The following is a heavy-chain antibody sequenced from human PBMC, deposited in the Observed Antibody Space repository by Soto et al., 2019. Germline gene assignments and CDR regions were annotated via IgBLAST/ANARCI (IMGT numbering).Heavy chain of an antibody. Sequence: GGSLRLSCAATGFTFDDYTMHWVRQTPGKGLEWVSLISWDGDSAYYADSVRGRFTISRDNSKNSLFLQMNNVRAEDAALYFCAKGTRGNSPELDFWGQGTLVTVSS. CDR2: ISWDGDSA. D-gene: IGHD1-1*01. CDR1: GFTFDDYT. J-gene: IGHJ4*02. CDR3: AKGTRGNSPELDF. V-gene: IGHV3-43*01.